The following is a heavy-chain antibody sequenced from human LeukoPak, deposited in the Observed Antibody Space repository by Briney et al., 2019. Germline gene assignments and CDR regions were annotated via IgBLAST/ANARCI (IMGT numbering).Heavy chain of an antibody. V-gene: IGHV3-64*01. Sequence: GGSLRLSCAASGFTFSSYAMHWVRQAPGKGLEYVSAISSNGGSTYYANSVKGRFTISRDNSKNTLYLQVGSLRAEDTAVYYCARVWRFLGYDSSGYYFDYWGQGTLVTVSS. D-gene: IGHD3-22*01. CDR3: ARVWRFLGYDSSGYYFDY. CDR2: ISSNGGST. J-gene: IGHJ4*02. CDR1: GFTFSSYA.